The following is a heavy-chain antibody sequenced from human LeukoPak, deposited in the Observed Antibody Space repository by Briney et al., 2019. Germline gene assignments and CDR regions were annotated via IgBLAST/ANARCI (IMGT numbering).Heavy chain of an antibody. CDR3: ARFSRGDVVGI. V-gene: IGHV3-7*03. CDR2: IKQDGTDK. J-gene: IGHJ4*02. D-gene: IGHD2-15*01. CDR1: GFTFSSYW. Sequence: GGSLRLSCAASGFTFSSYWMSWVRQAPGKGLEWVANIKQDGTDKQYVDSVKGRFTISRDNAKNSLYLQINSLRAEDTAVYYCARFSRGDVVGIWGQGTLVTVSS.